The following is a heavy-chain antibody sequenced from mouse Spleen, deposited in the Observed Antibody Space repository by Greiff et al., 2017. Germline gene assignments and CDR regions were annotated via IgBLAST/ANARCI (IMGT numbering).Heavy chain of an antibody. CDR1: GYTFTSYW. CDR2: IDPSDSYT. Sequence: QVQLKQPGAELVMPGASVKLSCKASGYTFTSYWMHWVKQRPGQGLEWIGEIDPSDSYTNYNQKFKGKATLTVDKSSSTAYMQLSSLTSEDSAVYYCAKPQGGYYAMDYWGQGTSVTVSS. V-gene: IGHV1-69*01. CDR3: AKPQGGYYAMDY. J-gene: IGHJ4*01.